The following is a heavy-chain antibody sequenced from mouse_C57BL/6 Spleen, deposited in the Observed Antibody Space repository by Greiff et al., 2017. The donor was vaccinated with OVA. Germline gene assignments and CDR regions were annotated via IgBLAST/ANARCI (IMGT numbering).Heavy chain of an antibody. CDR3: ARPGSSRYWYFDV. J-gene: IGHJ1*03. D-gene: IGHD1-1*01. Sequence: EVKLMESGGGLVKPGGSLKLSCAASGFTFSDYGMHWVRQAPEKGLEWVAYISSGSSTIYYADTVKGRFTISRDNAKNTLFLQMTSLRSEDTAMYYCARPGSSRYWYFDVWGTGTTVTVSS. CDR1: GFTFSDYG. V-gene: IGHV5-17*01. CDR2: ISSGSSTI.